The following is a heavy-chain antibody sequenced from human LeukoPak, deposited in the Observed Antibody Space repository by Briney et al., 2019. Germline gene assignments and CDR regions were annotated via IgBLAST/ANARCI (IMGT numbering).Heavy chain of an antibody. J-gene: IGHJ4*02. Sequence: ASVKVSCKASGGTFSSYAISWVRQAPGQGLEWMGWISAYNGNTNYAQKPQGRVTMTTDTSTSTAYMELRSLRSDDTAVYYCARVGLERRAGDYWGQGTLVTVSS. D-gene: IGHD1-1*01. CDR3: ARVGLERRAGDY. CDR1: GGTFSSYA. V-gene: IGHV1-18*01. CDR2: ISAYNGNT.